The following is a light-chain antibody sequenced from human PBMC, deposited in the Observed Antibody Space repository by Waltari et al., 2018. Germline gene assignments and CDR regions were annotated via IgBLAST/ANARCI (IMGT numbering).Light chain of an antibody. CDR3: QQYDDFPYT. J-gene: IGKJ2*01. V-gene: IGKV1-33*01. Sequence: DIQMPQSPSSLSASVGDRVTMTCQSSQDISNYLNWYQQKPGKAPKLLIYDASNLETGVPSRFSGSGYGTDFTFTISSLQPEDIATYYCQQYDDFPYTFGQGTKLEIK. CDR1: QDISNY. CDR2: DAS.